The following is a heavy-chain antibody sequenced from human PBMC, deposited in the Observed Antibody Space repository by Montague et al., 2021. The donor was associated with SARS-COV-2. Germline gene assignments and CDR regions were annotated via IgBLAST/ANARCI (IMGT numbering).Heavy chain of an antibody. CDR3: AREDDYEGGGIFDY. J-gene: IGHJ4*02. Sequence: SLRLSCAASGFIFRDYTMNWVRQAPGKGLEWVSSITASGSYIYHADSLKGRFTISRDNAKNSLFLQMNSLRAEDTAVYYCAREDDYEGGGIFDYWGQGTLVAVSS. CDR2: ITASGSYI. D-gene: IGHD4-17*01. V-gene: IGHV3-21*01. CDR1: GFIFRDYT.